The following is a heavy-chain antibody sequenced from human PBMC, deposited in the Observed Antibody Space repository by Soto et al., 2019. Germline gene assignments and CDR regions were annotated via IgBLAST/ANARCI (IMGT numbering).Heavy chain of an antibody. CDR2: IITIFGTA. D-gene: IGHD3-22*01. J-gene: IGHJ4*02. CDR3: ARGTYYDSSGHASYFDY. Sequence: QVQLVQSGAAVKKPGSSVKVSCKASGGTFSSYAISWVRQAPGQGLEWMGGIITIFGTANYAQKLQGRVTITADESTSTAYMELSSLRSEDTAVYYCARGTYYDSSGHASYFDYCGQGTLVTVSS. V-gene: IGHV1-69*01. CDR1: GGTFSSYA.